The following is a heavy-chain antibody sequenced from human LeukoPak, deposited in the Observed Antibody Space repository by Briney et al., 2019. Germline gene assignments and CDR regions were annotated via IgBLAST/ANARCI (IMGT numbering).Heavy chain of an antibody. V-gene: IGHV3-9*01. CDR1: GFTFDDYA. Sequence: GGSLGLSCAASGFTFDDYAMHWVRQAPGKGLEWVSGISWNSGSIGYADSVKGRFTISRDNAKNSLYLQMNSLRAEDTALYYCAKDNYDSNSFDYWGQGTLVTVSS. J-gene: IGHJ4*02. D-gene: IGHD3-22*01. CDR2: ISWNSGSI. CDR3: AKDNYDSNSFDY.